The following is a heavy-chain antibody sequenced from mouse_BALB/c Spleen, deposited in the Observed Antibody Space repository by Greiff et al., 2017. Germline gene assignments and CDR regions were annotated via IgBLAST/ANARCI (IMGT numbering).Heavy chain of an antibody. J-gene: IGHJ4*01. Sequence: QVQLKESGPDLVAPSQSLSITCTVSGFSLTSYGVHWVRQPPGKGLEWLVVIWSDGSTTYNSALKSRLSISKDNSKSQVFLKMNSLQTDDTAMYYCARHEYGYHYAMDYWGQGTSVTVSS. CDR3: ARHEYGYHYAMDY. D-gene: IGHD1-2*01. CDR2: IWSDGST. V-gene: IGHV2-6-2*01. CDR1: GFSLTSYG.